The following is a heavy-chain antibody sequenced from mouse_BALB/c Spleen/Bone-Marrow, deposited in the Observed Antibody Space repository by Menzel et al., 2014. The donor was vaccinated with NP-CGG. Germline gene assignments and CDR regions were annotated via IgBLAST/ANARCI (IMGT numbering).Heavy chain of an antibody. CDR3: ANYYGSTWFAY. J-gene: IGHJ3*01. Sequence: KVVESGGGLVKPGGSLKLSCAASVFTFSDYYMYWVRQTPEKRLEWVATISDGGSYTYYPDSVKGRFTISRDNAKNNLYLQMSSLKSEDTAMYYCANYYGSTWFAYWGQGTLVTVSA. D-gene: IGHD1-1*01. CDR2: ISDGGSYT. CDR1: VFTFSDYY. V-gene: IGHV5-4*02.